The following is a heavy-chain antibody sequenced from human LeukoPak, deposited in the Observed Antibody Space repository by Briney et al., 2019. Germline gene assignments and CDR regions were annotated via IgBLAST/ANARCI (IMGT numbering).Heavy chain of an antibody. D-gene: IGHD1-26*01. Sequence: GGSLRLSCAASGFTFSSYGMHWVRQAPGKGLEWVAVIWYDGSNKYYADSVKGRFTISRDNSKNTLYLQMNSLRAEDTAVYYCARGSGSFSGGFDYWGQGTLVTVSS. V-gene: IGHV3-33*01. CDR2: IWYDGSNK. CDR1: GFTFSSYG. CDR3: ARGSGSFSGGFDY. J-gene: IGHJ4*02.